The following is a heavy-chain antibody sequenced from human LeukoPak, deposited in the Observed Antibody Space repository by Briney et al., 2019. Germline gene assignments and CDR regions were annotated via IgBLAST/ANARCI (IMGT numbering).Heavy chain of an antibody. Sequence: GGSLRLSCAASGFTLRTSWMSWVRQAPGKGLEWVANTDQDGSADYYADSVKGRFTISRDNGKNSLYLQMSNLRAEDTAVYFCARGGVPFAECAYWGRGTLVTVSS. V-gene: IGHV3-7*04. D-gene: IGHD2-8*02. CDR3: ARGGVPFAECAY. CDR2: TDQDGSAD. CDR1: GFTLRTSW. J-gene: IGHJ4*02.